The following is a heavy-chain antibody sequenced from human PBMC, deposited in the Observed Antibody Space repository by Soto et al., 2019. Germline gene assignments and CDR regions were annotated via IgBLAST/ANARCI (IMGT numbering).Heavy chain of an antibody. CDR2: INPNSGGT. CDR3: ARDSIVVVPAAISGSDP. J-gene: IGHJ5*02. Sequence: ASVKVSCKASGYTFTGYYMHWVRQAPGQGLEWMGWINPNSGGTNYAQKFQGRVTMTRDTSISTAYMELSRLRSDDTAVYYCARDSIVVVPAAISGSDPWGQGTLVTVSS. D-gene: IGHD2-2*01. CDR1: GYTFTGYY. V-gene: IGHV1-2*02.